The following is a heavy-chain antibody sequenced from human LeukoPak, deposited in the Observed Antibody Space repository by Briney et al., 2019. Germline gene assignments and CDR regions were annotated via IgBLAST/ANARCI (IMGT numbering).Heavy chain of an antibody. Sequence: SGGSLRLSCAASGFTFSSYAMSWVRQAPGKGLEWVSTVSGSSGSTYDADSVKGRFTISRDNSKNTLYLQLNSLRAEDTAVYYCAKQKYTSGWDYFDYWGQGTLVTVSS. CDR2: VSGSSGST. CDR1: GFTFSSYA. V-gene: IGHV3-23*01. D-gene: IGHD6-19*01. CDR3: AKQKYTSGWDYFDY. J-gene: IGHJ4*02.